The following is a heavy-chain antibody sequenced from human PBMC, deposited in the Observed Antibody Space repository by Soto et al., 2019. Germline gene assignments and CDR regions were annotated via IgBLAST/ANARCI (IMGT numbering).Heavy chain of an antibody. J-gene: IGHJ4*02. CDR3: AKWSLEQWLVPDY. CDR1: GFTFSSYG. V-gene: IGHV3-30*18. CDR2: ISYDGSNK. Sequence: PGGSLRLSCAASGFTFSSYGMHWVRQAPGKGLEWVAVISYDGSNKYYADSVKGRFTISRDNSKNTLYLQMNSLRAEDTAMYYCAKWSLEQWLVPDYWGQGTLVTVSS. D-gene: IGHD6-19*01.